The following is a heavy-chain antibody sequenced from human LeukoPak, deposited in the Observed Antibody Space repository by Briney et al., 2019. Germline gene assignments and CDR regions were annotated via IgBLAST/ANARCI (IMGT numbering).Heavy chain of an antibody. CDR3: ARVSDDSGYPFTLDY. J-gene: IGHJ4*02. V-gene: IGHV3-30*04. D-gene: IGHD5-12*01. CDR1: GFTFSSYA. Sequence: GGSLRLSCAASGFTFSSYAMHWVRQAPGKGLEWVAVISYDGSNKYYADSVKGRFTISRDNSRNTLYMQMNSLRAEDTPVYYCARVSDDSGYPFTLDYWGQGTLVTVSS. CDR2: ISYDGSNK.